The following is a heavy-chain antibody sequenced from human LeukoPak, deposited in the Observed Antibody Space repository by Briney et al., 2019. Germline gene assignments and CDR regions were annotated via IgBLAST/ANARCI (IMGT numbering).Heavy chain of an antibody. CDR2: INHSGST. Sequence: SETLSLTCAVSGVFINSNTYSWGWIRQPPGKGLEWIGEINHSGSTNYNPSLKSRVTISVDTSKNQFSLKLSSVTAADTAVYYCARVHYDSSGDDAFDIWGQGTMVTVSS. D-gene: IGHD3-22*01. J-gene: IGHJ3*02. V-gene: IGHV4-39*07. CDR3: ARVHYDSSGDDAFDI. CDR1: GVFINSNTYS.